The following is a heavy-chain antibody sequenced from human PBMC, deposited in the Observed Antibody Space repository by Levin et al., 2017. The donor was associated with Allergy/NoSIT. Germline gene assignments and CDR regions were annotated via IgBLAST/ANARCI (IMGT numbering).Heavy chain of an antibody. J-gene: IGHJ4*02. CDR1: GYSFTMYW. CDR2: IYPGDSDT. D-gene: IGHD5-18*01. V-gene: IGHV5-51*01. CDR3: ARRKDTAMGTGY. Sequence: GESLKISCKGSGYSFTMYWIGWVRQMPGKGLEWMGIIYPGDSDTRYSPSFQGQVTISAAKSISPAYLQWSSLKASDTAMYFCARRKDTAMGTGYWGQGTLVTGS.